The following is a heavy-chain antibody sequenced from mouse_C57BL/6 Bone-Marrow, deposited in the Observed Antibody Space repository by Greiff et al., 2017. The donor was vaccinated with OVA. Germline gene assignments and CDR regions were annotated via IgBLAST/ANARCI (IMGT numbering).Heavy chain of an antibody. V-gene: IGHV1-15*01. Sequence: VQLQESGAERVRPGASVTLSCKASGYTFTDYEMHWVKQTPVHGLEWIGAIDPETGGTAYNQKFKGKAILTADKSSRTAYMELRSLTSEDSAVYYCTRRIYGNYGAFDYWGQGTTLTVSS. CDR3: TRRIYGNYGAFDY. CDR1: GYTFTDYE. D-gene: IGHD2-1*01. CDR2: IDPETGGT. J-gene: IGHJ2*01.